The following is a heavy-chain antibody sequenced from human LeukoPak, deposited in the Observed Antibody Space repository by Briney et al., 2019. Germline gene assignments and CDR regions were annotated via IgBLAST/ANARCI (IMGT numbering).Heavy chain of an antibody. Sequence: GGSLRLSCAASGFTFSSYAMSWVRQAPGKGLEWVSAISGSGGTTYYADSVKGRFTISRDNSKNTLYLQMNSLRAEDTAVYYCARRYCSSTSCPFDIWGQGTMVTVSS. CDR2: ISGSGGTT. V-gene: IGHV3-23*01. J-gene: IGHJ3*02. CDR3: ARRYCSSTSCPFDI. CDR1: GFTFSSYA. D-gene: IGHD2-2*01.